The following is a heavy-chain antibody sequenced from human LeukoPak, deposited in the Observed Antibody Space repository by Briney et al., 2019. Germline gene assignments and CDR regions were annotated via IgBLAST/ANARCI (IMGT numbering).Heavy chain of an antibody. CDR1: GYSISSGYY. D-gene: IGHD6-19*01. Sequence: KPAETLSLTCAVSGYSISSGYYWGWIRQPPGKGLEWIGSIYHSGSTYYNPSLKSRVTISVDTSKNQFSLKLSSVTAAVTAVYYCARPGIAVAGGFDYWGQGTLVTVSS. J-gene: IGHJ4*02. CDR2: IYHSGST. V-gene: IGHV4-38-2*01. CDR3: ARPGIAVAGGFDY.